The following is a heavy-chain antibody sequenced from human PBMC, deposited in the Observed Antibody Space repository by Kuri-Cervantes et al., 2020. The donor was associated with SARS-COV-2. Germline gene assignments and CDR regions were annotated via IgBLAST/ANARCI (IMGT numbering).Heavy chain of an antibody. V-gene: IGHV1-18*01. Sequence: ASVKVSCKASGGTFSSYTISWVRQAPGQGLEWMGWITTYNGNTEYARKFRGRVTMTTDTSTNTAYLELRSLRSDDTAMYYCARDGEYKGYDTYDYWGQGTLVTVSS. CDR3: ARDGEYKGYDTYDY. CDR2: ITTYNGNT. D-gene: IGHD3-9*01. CDR1: GGTFSSYT. J-gene: IGHJ4*02.